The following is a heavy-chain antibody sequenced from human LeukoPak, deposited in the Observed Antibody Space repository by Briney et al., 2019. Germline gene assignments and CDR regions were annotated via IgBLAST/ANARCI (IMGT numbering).Heavy chain of an antibody. V-gene: IGHV4-39*01. CDR3: ARGRNDFWSVNYYYYMDV. Sequence: SETLSLTCTVSGGSISSSSYSWGWIRQPPGRGLEWIGSIYYSGTTYYNPSLKSRVTISVDTSKIQFSLKLSSVAATDTAVYFCARGRNDFWSVNYYYYMDVWGKGTTVTVSS. J-gene: IGHJ6*03. CDR1: GGSISSSSYS. CDR2: IYYSGTT. D-gene: IGHD3-3*01.